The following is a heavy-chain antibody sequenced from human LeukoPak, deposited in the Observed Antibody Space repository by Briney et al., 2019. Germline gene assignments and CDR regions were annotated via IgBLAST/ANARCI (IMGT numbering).Heavy chain of an antibody. Sequence: GGSLRLSCAVSGITLSNYGMSWVRQAPGKGLEWVAGISDSGGRTNYADSVKGRFTISRDNSKNILYLQMNSLRAEDTAVYFCAKRGVVIRVILVGFHKEAYYFDSWGQGALVTVSS. V-gene: IGHV3-23*01. CDR2: ISDSGGRT. CDR3: AKRGVVIRVILVGFHKEAYYFDS. J-gene: IGHJ4*02. D-gene: IGHD3-22*01. CDR1: GITLSNYG.